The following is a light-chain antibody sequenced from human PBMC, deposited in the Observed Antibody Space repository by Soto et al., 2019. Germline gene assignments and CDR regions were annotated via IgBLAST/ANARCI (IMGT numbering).Light chain of an antibody. J-gene: IGKJ1*01. CDR2: GAS. CDR1: QAVGSN. CDR3: QQYHYWVT. Sequence: EIVMTQSPVTLSVSPGESATLSCRASQAVGSNLPWYKKKPGQAPRLLIYGASTRATGIPARFSGSGYGTEFTLTISSLQSEDSAIYYCQQYHYWVTFGQETKVEFK. V-gene: IGKV3-15*01.